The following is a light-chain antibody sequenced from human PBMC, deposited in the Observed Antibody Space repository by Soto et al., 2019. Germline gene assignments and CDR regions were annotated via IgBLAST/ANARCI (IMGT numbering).Light chain of an antibody. CDR2: GGS. V-gene: IGKV3-20*01. Sequence: LYLSAVTVSLSPRERATLSCRASQSVSILLAWYQQKPGQAPRLLIYGGSSRATGIPVRFSGSGSETDFTLTITRLEPEDFAVYYCHQYSSSRPFGQGTKAAI. CDR3: HQYSSSRP. CDR1: QSVSIL. J-gene: IGKJ1*01.